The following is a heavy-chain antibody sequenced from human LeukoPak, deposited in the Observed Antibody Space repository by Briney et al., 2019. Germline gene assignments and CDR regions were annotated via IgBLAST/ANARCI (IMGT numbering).Heavy chain of an antibody. V-gene: IGHV3-21*01. CDR2: ITSGSVNM. CDR3: ARLTIFGVVFDY. Sequence: GGSLRLSCTASGFTFSSYTMSWVRQAPGKGLEWVASITSGSVNMYYSDSVKGRFTVSRDNAKNSLYLQMNSLRAEDTAVYYCARLTIFGVVFDYWGQGTLVTVSS. CDR1: GFTFSSYT. J-gene: IGHJ4*02. D-gene: IGHD3-3*01.